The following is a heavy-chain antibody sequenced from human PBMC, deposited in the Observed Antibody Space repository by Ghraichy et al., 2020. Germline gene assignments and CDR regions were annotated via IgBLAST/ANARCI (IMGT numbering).Heavy chain of an antibody. V-gene: IGHV4-59*01. CDR2: KYFSGST. Sequence: GSLRLSCIVSGGSISGYYWSWIRQPPGKGLEWIAYKYFSGSTNYNPSLKSRVTISVDTSKNQLSLKLTSLTAADTAVYYCARGRGGSGSHYDNWGQGSLVVVSS. CDR3: ARGRGGSGSHYDN. D-gene: IGHD3-10*01. CDR1: GGSISGYY. J-gene: IGHJ4*02.